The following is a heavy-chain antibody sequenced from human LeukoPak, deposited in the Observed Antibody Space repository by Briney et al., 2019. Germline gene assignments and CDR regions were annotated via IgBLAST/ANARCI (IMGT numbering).Heavy chain of an antibody. CDR1: GVSFSGYY. J-gene: IGHJ4*02. V-gene: IGHV4-34*01. Sequence: SETLSLTCAVYGVSFSGYYCNWIRQPPGKGLEWIGEISHSGATNYNPSLKSGVTISADTSNNQFSLRLNSVTAADTAVYYCARGRTYYYDSNDYPDYWGQGTLVTVSS. CDR3: ARGRTYYYDSNDYPDY. CDR2: ISHSGAT. D-gene: IGHD3-22*01.